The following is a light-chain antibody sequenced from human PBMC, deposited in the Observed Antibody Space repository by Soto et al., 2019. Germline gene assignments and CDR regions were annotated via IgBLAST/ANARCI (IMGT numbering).Light chain of an antibody. CDR2: GAS. J-gene: IGKJ4*01. V-gene: IGKV3-20*01. CDR1: QSISSSY. Sequence: ETVLTQSPATLSVSPVERATLSCRASQSISSSYLAWYQQKPGQAPRLLIYGASTRAAGIPARFSGSGSGTDFTLTISRLEPEDFAVYYCQQYGSSPSFGGGTKVDIK. CDR3: QQYGSSPS.